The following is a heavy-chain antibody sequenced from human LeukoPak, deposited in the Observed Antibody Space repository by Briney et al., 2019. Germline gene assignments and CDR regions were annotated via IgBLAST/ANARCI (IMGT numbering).Heavy chain of an antibody. V-gene: IGHV3-30*18. CDR2: ISYDGSNK. J-gene: IGHJ6*02. D-gene: IGHD3-22*01. CDR1: GFTFSSYG. Sequence: GGSLRLSCAASGFTFSSYGKHWVRQAPGKGLEWVAVISYDGSNKYYADSVKGRFTISRDNSKNTLYLQMNSLRAEDTAVYYCAKEGYYYDSSGYNYYYGMDVWGQGTTVTVSS. CDR3: AKEGYYYDSSGYNYYYGMDV.